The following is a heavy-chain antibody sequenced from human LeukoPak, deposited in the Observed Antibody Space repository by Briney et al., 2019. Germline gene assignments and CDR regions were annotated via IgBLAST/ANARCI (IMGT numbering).Heavy chain of an antibody. Sequence: GGSLRLSCAASGFTFSTYSLNWVRQAPGKGLEWVSSIDTSSSYIYYADSVKGRFTISRDNAKNSLYLQMDSLRAEDTAVYYCARGASYDYVWGSYRSPKPRDGFDIWGQGTMVTVSS. D-gene: IGHD3-16*02. CDR2: IDTSSSYI. V-gene: IGHV3-21*01. J-gene: IGHJ3*02. CDR3: ARGASYDYVWGSYRSPKPRDGFDI. CDR1: GFTFSTYS.